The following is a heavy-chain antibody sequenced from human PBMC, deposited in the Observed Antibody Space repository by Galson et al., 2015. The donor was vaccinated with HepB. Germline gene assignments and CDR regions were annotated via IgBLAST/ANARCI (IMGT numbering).Heavy chain of an antibody. CDR1: GYTFSSYG. J-gene: IGHJ5*02. Sequence: SVKVSCKASGYTFSSYGITWVRQAPGQGLEWMGWINAYNRDTNYAQKFQGRVTMTTDTSTSTAYMELRSLRSDDTAVYFCARGALVVVVGATQNNWFDPWGQGTLVTVSS. CDR3: ARGALVVVVGATQNNWFDP. D-gene: IGHD2-15*01. CDR2: INAYNRDT. V-gene: IGHV1-18*01.